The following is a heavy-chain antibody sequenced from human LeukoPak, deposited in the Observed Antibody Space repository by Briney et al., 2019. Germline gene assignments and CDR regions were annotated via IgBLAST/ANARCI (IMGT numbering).Heavy chain of an antibody. V-gene: IGHV6-1*01. CDR2: TYYRSTWYN. D-gene: IGHD2-2*01. CDR3: ARRLTQYDCFDP. CDR1: GDSVSSNNAA. Sequence: SQTLSLTCAISGDSVSSNNAAWNWIRQSPSRGLEWLGRTYYRSTWYNDYAVSVRGRITVNPDTSKNQFSLHLNSVTPEDTAVYYCARRLTQYDCFDPWGQGILVTVSS. J-gene: IGHJ5*02.